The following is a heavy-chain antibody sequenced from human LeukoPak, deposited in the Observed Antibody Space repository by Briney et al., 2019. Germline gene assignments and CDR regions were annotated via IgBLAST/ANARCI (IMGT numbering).Heavy chain of an antibody. V-gene: IGHV4-4*02. J-gene: IGHJ5*02. Sequence: PSGTLSLTCAVSGVSISSNLWWTWVRQPPGKGLEWIAEIHHSGSINYNPSLKSRVTISVDTSKNQFSLKLSSVTAADTAVYYCARVQRYFGNFGANWFDPWGQGTLVTVSS. CDR2: IHHSGSI. CDR1: GVSISSNLW. CDR3: ARVQRYFGNFGANWFDP. D-gene: IGHD3-9*01.